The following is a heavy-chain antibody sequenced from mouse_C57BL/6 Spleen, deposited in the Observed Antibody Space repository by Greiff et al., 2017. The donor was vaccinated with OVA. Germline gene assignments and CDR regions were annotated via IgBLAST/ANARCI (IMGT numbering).Heavy chain of an antibody. D-gene: IGHD1-1*01. Sequence: VQLQQSGPELVKPGASVKISCKASGYTFTDYYMNWVKQSHGKSLEWIGDINPNNGGTSYNQKFKGKATLTVDKSSSTAYMELRSLTSEDSAVYYCARSHFDYYGSSPMDYWGQGTSVTVSS. V-gene: IGHV1-26*01. CDR2: INPNNGGT. CDR3: ARSHFDYYGSSPMDY. CDR1: GYTFTDYY. J-gene: IGHJ4*01.